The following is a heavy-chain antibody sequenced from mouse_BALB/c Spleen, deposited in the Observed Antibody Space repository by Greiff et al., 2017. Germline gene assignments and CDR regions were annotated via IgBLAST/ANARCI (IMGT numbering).Heavy chain of an antibody. CDR3: ARDYYGRSYAMDY. J-gene: IGHJ4*01. V-gene: IGHV2-9*02. CDR2: IWAGGSS. CDR1: GFSLTSYG. Sequence: QVQLKESGPGLVAPSQSLSITCTVSGFSLTSYGVHWVRQPPGKGLEWLGVIWAGGSSNYNSALMSQLVISKDNSKSQVVLKMNSLQTDDTAMYYCARDYYGRSYAMDYWGQGTSGTVSS. D-gene: IGHD1-1*01.